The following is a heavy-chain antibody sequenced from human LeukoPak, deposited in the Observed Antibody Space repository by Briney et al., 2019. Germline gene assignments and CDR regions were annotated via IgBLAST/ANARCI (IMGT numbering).Heavy chain of an antibody. J-gene: IGHJ4*02. CDR1: GYSISSGYY. CDR2: IYHSGST. CDR3: ARQGYSGYFNLYYFDY. V-gene: IGHV4-38-2*02. D-gene: IGHD5-12*01. Sequence: SETLSLTCTVSGYSISSGYYWGWIRQPPGKGLEWIGSIYHSGSTYYSPSLKSRVTISVDTSKNQFSLKLSSVTAADTAVYYCARQGYSGYFNLYYFDYWGQGTLVTVSS.